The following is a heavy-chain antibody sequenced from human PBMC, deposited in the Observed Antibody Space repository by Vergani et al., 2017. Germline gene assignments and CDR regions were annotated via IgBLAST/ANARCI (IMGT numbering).Heavy chain of an antibody. D-gene: IGHD2-15*01. CDR1: GYTFTSYG. V-gene: IGHV1-18*01. J-gene: IGHJ5*02. CDR3: ARAQPAIVVVVAATFNWFDP. CDR2: ISAYNGNT. Sequence: QVQLVQSGAEVKKPGASVKVSCKASGYTFTSYGISWVRQAPGQGLEWMGWISAYNGNTNYAQKLQGRVTMTTDTSTSTAYMELRSLRSDDTAVYYCARAQPAIVVVVAATFNWFDPWGQGTLVTVSS.